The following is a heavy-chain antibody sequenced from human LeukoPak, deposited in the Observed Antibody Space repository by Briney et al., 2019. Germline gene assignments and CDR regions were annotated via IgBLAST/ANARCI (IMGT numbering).Heavy chain of an antibody. CDR3: ARGFGITMVRGVIRSANWFDP. Sequence: SETLSLTFTGSGGSISSYYWSWIRQPPGKGLEWIRYIYYSGGTNYNPSLKSRVTISVDTSKNQFSLKLSSVTAADTAVYYCARGFGITMVRGVIRSANWFDPWGQGTLVTVSS. CDR1: GGSISSYY. CDR2: IYYSGGT. J-gene: IGHJ5*02. D-gene: IGHD3-10*01. V-gene: IGHV4-59*12.